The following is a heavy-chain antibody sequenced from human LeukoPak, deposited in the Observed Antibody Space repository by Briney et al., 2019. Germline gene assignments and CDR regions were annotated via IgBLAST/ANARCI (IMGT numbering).Heavy chain of an antibody. CDR2: IYYSGST. CDR1: GGSISSYY. V-gene: IGHV4-59*01. CDR3: ARENYYYDSSGHTRPDAFDI. D-gene: IGHD3-22*01. Sequence: SETLSLTCTVSGGSISSYYWSWIRQPPGKGLEWIGYIYYSGSTNYNPSLKSRVTISVDTSKNQFSLKLSSVTAADTAVYYCARENYYYDSSGHTRPDAFDIWGQGTMVTVSS. J-gene: IGHJ3*02.